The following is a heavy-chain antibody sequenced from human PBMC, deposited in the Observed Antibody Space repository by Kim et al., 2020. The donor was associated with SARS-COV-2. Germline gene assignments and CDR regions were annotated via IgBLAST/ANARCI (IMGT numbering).Heavy chain of an antibody. J-gene: IGHJ4*02. Sequence: NTSFAQRLQDRVTMTTDTSTTTAYMELRSLRYDDTAVYFCARTVSGGTFDYWGQGTLVTVSS. D-gene: IGHD6-19*01. CDR3: ARTVSGGTFDY. V-gene: IGHV1-18*01. CDR2: NT.